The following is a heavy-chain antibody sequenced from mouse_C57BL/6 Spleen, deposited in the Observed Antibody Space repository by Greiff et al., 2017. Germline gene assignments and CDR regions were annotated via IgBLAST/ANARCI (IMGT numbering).Heavy chain of an antibody. D-gene: IGHD1-1*01. Sequence: EVQLVESGGGLVKPGGSLKLSCAASGFTFSSYTMSWVRQTPEKRLEWVATISGGGGNTYYPDSVKGRFTISRDNAKNTLYLQMSSLRSEDTALYYCARRLYGSSLYAMDYWGQGTSVTVSS. CDR2: ISGGGGNT. CDR1: GFTFSSYT. CDR3: ARRLYGSSLYAMDY. V-gene: IGHV5-9*01. J-gene: IGHJ4*01.